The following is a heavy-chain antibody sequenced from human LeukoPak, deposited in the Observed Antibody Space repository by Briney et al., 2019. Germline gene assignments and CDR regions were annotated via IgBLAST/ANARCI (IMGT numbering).Heavy chain of an antibody. CDR3: ARDSGTTGEVKFDP. CDR2: IYSSGST. J-gene: IGHJ5*02. CDR1: GDSISSYY. D-gene: IGHD3-10*01. Sequence: PSETLSLTCTVSGDSISSYYWSWIRQPAGKGLEWIGRIYSSGSTDYNPSLKSRVTMSVDTSKNKFSLKLSSVTAADTAVYYCARDSGTTGEVKFDPWGQGTLVTVSS. V-gene: IGHV4-4*07.